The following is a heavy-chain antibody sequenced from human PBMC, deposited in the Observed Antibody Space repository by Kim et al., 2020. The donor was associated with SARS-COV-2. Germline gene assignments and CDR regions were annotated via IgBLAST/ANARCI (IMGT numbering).Heavy chain of an antibody. D-gene: IGHD3-16*01. CDR3: AKDLGDAYKLFDY. V-gene: IGHV3-30*18. Sequence: GGSLRLSCAASGFGFRTNGVHWVRQAPGKGLEWVAVISYDGSIKYYADSVKGRFTISRDNSKNTLYLQMNTVRLEDTAVYYCAKDLGDAYKLFDYWGQGT. J-gene: IGHJ4*02. CDR1: GFGFRTNG. CDR2: ISYDGSIK.